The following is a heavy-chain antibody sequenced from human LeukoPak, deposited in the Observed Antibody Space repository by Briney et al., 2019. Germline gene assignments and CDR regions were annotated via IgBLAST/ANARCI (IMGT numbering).Heavy chain of an antibody. CDR1: GHTFTGYY. V-gene: IGHV1-2*02. J-gene: IGHJ4*02. CDR3: VRERSASPHY. Sequence: SVKVSCKASGHTFTGYYMHWVRQAPGQGLEWMGWINPNSGGTNYAQKFQGRVTMTRDTSLTTAYMELSRLRSDDTAVYYCVRERSASPHYWAQGTLVTVSS. CDR2: INPNSGGT.